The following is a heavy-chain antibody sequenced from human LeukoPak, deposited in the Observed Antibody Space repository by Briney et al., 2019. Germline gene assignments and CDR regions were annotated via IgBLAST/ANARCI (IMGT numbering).Heavy chain of an antibody. V-gene: IGHV3-21*01. D-gene: IGHD4-11*01. Sequence: GGSLRLSCAASGFTFSSYSMNWVRQAPGKGPEWVSSISSSSSYIYYADSVKGRFTISRDNAKNSLYLQMNSLRAEDTAVYYCARDLTTVTGGGYWGQGTLVTVSS. J-gene: IGHJ4*02. CDR3: ARDLTTVTGGGY. CDR2: ISSSSSYI. CDR1: GFTFSSYS.